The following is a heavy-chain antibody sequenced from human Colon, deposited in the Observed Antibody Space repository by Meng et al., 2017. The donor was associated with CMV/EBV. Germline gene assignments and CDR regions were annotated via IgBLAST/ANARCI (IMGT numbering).Heavy chain of an antibody. D-gene: IGHD3-22*01. CDR2: IYYSGST. V-gene: IGHV4-59*01. CDR3: ARLQAYYYDSSGYYSRQAYYFDY. J-gene: IGHJ4*02. Sequence: SETLSLTCTVSGGSISSYYWSWIRQPPGKGLEWIGYIYYSGSTNYSPSLKSRVTISVDTSKNQFSLKLSSVTAADTAVYYCARLQAYYYDSSGYYSRQAYYFDYWGQGTLVTVSS. CDR1: GGSISSYY.